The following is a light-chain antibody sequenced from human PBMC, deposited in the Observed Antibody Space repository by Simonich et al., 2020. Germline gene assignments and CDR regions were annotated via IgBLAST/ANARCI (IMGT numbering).Light chain of an antibody. CDR3: CSYAGSYIWV. CDR1: SSDVGGYNY. J-gene: IGLJ3*02. V-gene: IGLV2-11*01. CDR2: DVS. Sequence: QSALTQPPSASGSPGQSVTISCTGTSSDVGGYNYVSWDQKHPGKSPNLMIYDVSKRPSGVPYRFSGSKSGNTASLTISGLQAEDEADYYCCSYAGSYIWVFGGGTKLTVL.